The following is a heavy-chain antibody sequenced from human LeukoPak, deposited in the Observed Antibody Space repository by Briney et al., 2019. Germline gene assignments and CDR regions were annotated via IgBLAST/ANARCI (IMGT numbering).Heavy chain of an antibody. CDR3: ARTYCDSTTCYRFDY. Sequence: SETLSLTCTVSGGSISSGGYYWNWIRQPAGKGLEWIGRIQTNGGTNYNPSLNSRVTISVDTSENQFSLELRSVTAADAAVYYCARTYCDSTTCYRFDYWGQGTLVTVSS. CDR1: GGSISSGGYY. CDR2: IQTNGGT. V-gene: IGHV4-61*02. J-gene: IGHJ4*02. D-gene: IGHD2-2*01.